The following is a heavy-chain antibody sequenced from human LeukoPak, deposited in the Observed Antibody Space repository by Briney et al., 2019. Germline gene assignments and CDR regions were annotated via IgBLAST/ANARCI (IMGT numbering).Heavy chain of an antibody. CDR1: GFTFSSYS. CDR3: ARFRRSAQSY. CDR2: IGPDGSDK. Sequence: GGSLRLSCAASGFTFSSYSMSWVRQAPGKGLEWVANIGPDGSDKQYVDSMKGRFTISRDNAQNSVYLHMNSLTAEDTAVYYCARFRRSAQSYWGQGILVTVSS. D-gene: IGHD2-15*01. J-gene: IGHJ4*02. V-gene: IGHV3-7*01.